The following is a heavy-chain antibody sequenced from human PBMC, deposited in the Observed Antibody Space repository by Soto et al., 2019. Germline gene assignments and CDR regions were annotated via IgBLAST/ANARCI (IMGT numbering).Heavy chain of an antibody. CDR1: GGSISSGGYY. D-gene: IGHD6-13*01. CDR2: IYYSGST. CDR3: ARGLSSSWYFWFDP. Sequence: SETLSLTCTVSGGSISSGGYYWSWIRQHPGKGLEWIGYIYYSGSTYYNPSLKSRVTISVDTSKNQFSLKLSSVTAADTAVYYCARGLSSSWYFWFDPWGQGTLVTVSS. J-gene: IGHJ5*02. V-gene: IGHV4-31*03.